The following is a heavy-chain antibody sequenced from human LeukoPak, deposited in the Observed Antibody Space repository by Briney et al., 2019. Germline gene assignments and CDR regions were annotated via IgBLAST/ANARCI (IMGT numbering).Heavy chain of an antibody. V-gene: IGHV3-33*08. CDR2: IWYDGSNK. CDR3: ARVPHRGVATIINFDY. Sequence: GGSLRLSCAGSGFTFSSYGMHWVRQAPGKGLEWVAVIWYDGSNKYYADSVKGRFTISRDNSKNTLYLQMNSLRAEDTAVYYCARVPHRGVATIINFDYWGQGTLVTVSS. CDR1: GFTFSSYG. D-gene: IGHD5-12*01. J-gene: IGHJ4*02.